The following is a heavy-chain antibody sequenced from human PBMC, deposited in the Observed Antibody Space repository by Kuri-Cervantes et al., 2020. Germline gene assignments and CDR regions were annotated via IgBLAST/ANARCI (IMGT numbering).Heavy chain of an antibody. J-gene: IGHJ6*02. V-gene: IGHV1-46*01. CDR3: ARQAIAVGYGMDV. Sequence: ASVKVSCKASGYTFTSYYMHWVRQAPGQGLEWMGIINPSGGSTSYAQKFQGRVTMTRDTSTSTVYMELSSLRSEDAAVYYCARQAIAVGYGMDVWGQGTTVTVSS. CDR2: INPSGGST. CDR1: GYTFTSYY. D-gene: IGHD6-19*01.